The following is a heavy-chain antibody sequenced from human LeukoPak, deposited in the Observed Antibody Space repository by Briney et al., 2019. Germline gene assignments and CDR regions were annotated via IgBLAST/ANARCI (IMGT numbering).Heavy chain of an antibody. CDR1: GDSISSCC. CDR2: IYFTGIT. Sequence: SETLSLTCTVSGDSISSCCWSCIRQPPGKGLEWIGYIYFTGITNYNPSLRSRVTMSLDTSKNQFSLKLNSVTAADTAVYYCARSSKAFDYWGQGALVTVSS. V-gene: IGHV4-59*01. J-gene: IGHJ4*02. CDR3: ARSSKAFDY. D-gene: IGHD6-6*01.